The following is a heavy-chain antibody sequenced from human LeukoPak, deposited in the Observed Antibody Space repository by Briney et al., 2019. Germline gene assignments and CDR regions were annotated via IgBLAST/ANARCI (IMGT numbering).Heavy chain of an antibody. Sequence: SETLSLTCTVSGGSISSYYWSWIRQPPGKGLEWIGYIYYSGSTNYNPSLKSRVTISVDTSKNQFSLKLSSVTAADTAVYYCARESYYYDSSVMRAFDIWGQGTMVTVSS. CDR3: ARESYYYDSSVMRAFDI. CDR2: IYYSGST. CDR1: GGSISSYY. D-gene: IGHD3-22*01. J-gene: IGHJ3*02. V-gene: IGHV4-59*01.